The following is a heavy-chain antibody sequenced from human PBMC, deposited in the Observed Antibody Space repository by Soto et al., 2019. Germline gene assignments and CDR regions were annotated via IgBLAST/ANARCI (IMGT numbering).Heavy chain of an antibody. D-gene: IGHD6-13*01. V-gene: IGHV3-73*01. Sequence: EVQLVESGGGLVQPGGSLKLSCAASGFTFSGSAMHWVRQASGKGLEWFGRIRSKANSYETAYAASVKGRFTISRVDSKIKGYLKMNSLKTEDTDVYYCTRTAMGIAAAGTQQYYYYGMDVWGQGTTVTVSS. CDR2: IRSKANSYET. CDR1: GFTFSGSA. J-gene: IGHJ6*02. CDR3: TRTAMGIAAAGTQQYYYYGMDV.